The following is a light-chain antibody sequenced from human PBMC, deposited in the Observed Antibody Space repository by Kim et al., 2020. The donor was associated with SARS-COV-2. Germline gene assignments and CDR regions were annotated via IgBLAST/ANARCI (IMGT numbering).Light chain of an antibody. CDR1: GSVIGAYNS. CDR3: TSYGGTTYFYV. CDR2: AVS. Sequence: QSVATSCTGTGSVIGAYNSFSSYSQLPANAPKLLLFAVSNRPSGVPDRFSGSNAGNTASLTVSGLEAEAEADYYCTSYGGTTYFYVFGTGTKVTVL. J-gene: IGLJ1*01. V-gene: IGLV2-8*01.